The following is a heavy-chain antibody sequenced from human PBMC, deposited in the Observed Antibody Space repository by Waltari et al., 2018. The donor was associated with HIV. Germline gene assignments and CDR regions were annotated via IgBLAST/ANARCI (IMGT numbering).Heavy chain of an antibody. CDR2: INPNSGGT. J-gene: IGHJ6*02. CDR3: AREGARMTTMIYYYYGMDV. D-gene: IGHD4-4*01. Sequence: QVQLVQSGAEVKKPGASVKVSCKASGSTFTGYYMHWVRQAPGQGLEWMGRINPNSGGTNYAQQFQGRVTMTRDTSISTAYMELSRLRSDDTAVYYCAREGARMTTMIYYYYGMDVWGQGTTVTVSS. V-gene: IGHV1-2*06. CDR1: GSTFTGYY.